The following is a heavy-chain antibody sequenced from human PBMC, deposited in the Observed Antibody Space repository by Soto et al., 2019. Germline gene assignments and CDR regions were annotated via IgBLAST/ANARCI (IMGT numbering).Heavy chain of an antibody. CDR2: ISAYNGNT. CDR3: ARGWGIAAPGPNWFDP. V-gene: IGHV1-18*01. CDR1: GYTFTSYG. J-gene: IGHJ5*02. D-gene: IGHD6-13*01. Sequence: ASVKVSCKASGYTFTSYGISWVRQAPGQGLDWMGWISAYNGNTKYAQDLQGRVTMTTDTSTSTAYMELRSLRSDDTAVYYCARGWGIAAPGPNWFDPWGQGTLVTVSS.